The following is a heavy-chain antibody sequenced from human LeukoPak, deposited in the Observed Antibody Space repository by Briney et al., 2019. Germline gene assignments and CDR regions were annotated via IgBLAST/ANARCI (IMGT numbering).Heavy chain of an antibody. CDR3: ITPDKPLGYCSGGSCSLGCS. Sequence: GGSLRLSCAASGFTFSGSAMHWVRQASGKGLEWVGRIRSKASSYATAYAASVKGRFTISRDDSKNTAYLQMNSLKTEDTAVYYCITPDKPLGYCSGGSCSLGCSWGKGTTVTISS. CDR2: IRSKASSYAT. J-gene: IGHJ6*04. D-gene: IGHD2-15*01. V-gene: IGHV3-73*01. CDR1: GFTFSGSA.